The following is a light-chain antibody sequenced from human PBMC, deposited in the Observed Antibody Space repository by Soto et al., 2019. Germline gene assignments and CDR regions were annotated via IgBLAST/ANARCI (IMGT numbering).Light chain of an antibody. V-gene: IGKV3-20*01. CDR1: QSVSRSF. CDR2: GAS. Sequence: EIVLTQSPGTLSLSPGERATLSCRASQSVSRSFLAWYQQKPGQAPRLLIYGASNRATGIPDRFSGSGSGTDFTLTISRLEPEDFAVYYCQQYGSSWTFGQGTKVDIK. CDR3: QQYGSSWT. J-gene: IGKJ1*01.